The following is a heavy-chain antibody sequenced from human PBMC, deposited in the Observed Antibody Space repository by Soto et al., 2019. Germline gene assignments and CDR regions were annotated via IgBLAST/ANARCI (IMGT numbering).Heavy chain of an antibody. J-gene: IGHJ4*02. Sequence: SETLSLTCTVSGGSISSYYWSWIRQPPGKGLEWIGYIYYSGSTNYNPSLKSRVTISVDTSKNQFSLKLSSVTAADTAVYYCARGTIFGVVISRFDYWGQGTLVTVSS. CDR3: ARGTIFGVVISRFDY. V-gene: IGHV4-59*01. D-gene: IGHD3-3*01. CDR1: GGSISSYY. CDR2: IYYSGST.